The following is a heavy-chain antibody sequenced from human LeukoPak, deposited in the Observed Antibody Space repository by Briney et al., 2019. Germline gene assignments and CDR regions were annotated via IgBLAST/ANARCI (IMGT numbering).Heavy chain of an antibody. D-gene: IGHD3-22*01. Sequence: SETLSLTCTVSGGSISDYYWSWIRQPAGKGLEWIGRIYTTGSTYYNPSLKSRVTISVDTSKNQFSLKLSSVTAADTAVYYCASYYDSSGYPRPFDYWGQGTLVTVSS. CDR3: ASYYDSSGYPRPFDY. CDR2: IYTTGST. V-gene: IGHV4-4*07. CDR1: GGSISDYY. J-gene: IGHJ4*02.